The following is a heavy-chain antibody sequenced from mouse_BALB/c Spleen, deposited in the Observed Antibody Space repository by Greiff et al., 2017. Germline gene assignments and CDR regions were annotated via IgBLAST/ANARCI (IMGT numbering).Heavy chain of an antibody. CDR2: IYPGDGST. CDR1: GYTFTSYY. D-gene: IGHD2-2*01. CDR3: ARVRYYAMDY. J-gene: IGHJ4*01. Sequence: QVQLKESGPELVKPGASVKMSCKASGYTFTSYYIHWVKQRPGQGLEWIGWIYPGDGSTKYNEKFKGKTTLTADKSSSTAYMLLSSLTSEDSAIYFCARVRYYAMDYWGQGTSVTVSS. V-gene: IGHV1S56*01.